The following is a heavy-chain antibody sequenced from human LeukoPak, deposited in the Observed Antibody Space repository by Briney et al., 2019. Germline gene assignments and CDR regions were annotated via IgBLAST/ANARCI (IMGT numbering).Heavy chain of an antibody. CDR2: LNQDGSEK. Sequence: GGSLRLSCAASGFTFSAYWMTWVRQAPGKGLEWVASLNQDGSEKYYVDSVKGRFTISRDNAQKSLYLEMKSLSAKDTAVYYCARAVTSTEGYWGQGTLVTVSS. J-gene: IGHJ4*02. CDR3: ARAVTSTEGY. V-gene: IGHV3-7*03. CDR1: GFTFSAYW.